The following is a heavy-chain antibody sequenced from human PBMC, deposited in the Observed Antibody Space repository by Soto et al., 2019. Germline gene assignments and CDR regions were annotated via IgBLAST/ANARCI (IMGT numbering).Heavy chain of an antibody. CDR1: GFTFSSYA. CDR3: SKDLIAVAETVDY. D-gene: IGHD6-19*01. Sequence: EVQLLESGGGLVQPGGSLRLSCAASGFTFSSYAMSWVRQAPGKGLEWVSAISGSGGSTYYADSVKGRFTISRDNSKTTLYLQMNSMRAEDTAVYYGSKDLIAVAETVDYWGQGTLVTVSS. CDR2: ISGSGGST. V-gene: IGHV3-23*01. J-gene: IGHJ4*02.